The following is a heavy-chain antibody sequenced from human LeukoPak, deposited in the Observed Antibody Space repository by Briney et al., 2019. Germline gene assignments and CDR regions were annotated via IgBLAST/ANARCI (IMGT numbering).Heavy chain of an antibody. J-gene: IGHJ4*02. CDR2: INHSGST. CDR3: ARVRPPYSSSWYAGFFDY. D-gene: IGHD6-13*01. Sequence: KPSETLSLTCADYGGSFSGYYWSWIRQPPGKGLEWIGEINHSGSTNYNPSLKSRVTISVDTSKNQFSLKLSSVTAADTAVYYCARVRPPYSSSWYAGFFDYWGQGTLVTVSS. V-gene: IGHV4-34*01. CDR1: GGSFSGYY.